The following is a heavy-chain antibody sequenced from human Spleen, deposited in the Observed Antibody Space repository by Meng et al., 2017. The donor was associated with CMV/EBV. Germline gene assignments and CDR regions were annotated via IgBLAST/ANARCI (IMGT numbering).Heavy chain of an antibody. CDR3: ARTGRDTLGLKDY. CDR1: GGSFSGYY. D-gene: IGHD1-14*01. J-gene: IGHJ4*02. V-gene: IGHV4-34*01. Sequence: SETLSLTCAVYGGSFSGYYWSWIRQPPGKGLEWIGEINHSGSTNYNPSLKSRVTIPVDTSKNQFSLKLSSVTAADTSVYYCARTGRDTLGLKDYWGQGTLVTVSS. CDR2: INHSGST.